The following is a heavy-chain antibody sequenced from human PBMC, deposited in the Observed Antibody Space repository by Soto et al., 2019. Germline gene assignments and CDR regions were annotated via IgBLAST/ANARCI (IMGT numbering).Heavy chain of an antibody. V-gene: IGHV3-48*01. CDR1: GFTFSSYS. D-gene: IGHD3-10*01. CDR3: ARDGLLWFGELSAYYYGLDV. CDR2: ISSSSSTI. Sequence: GGSLRLSCAASGFTFSSYSMNWVRQAPGKGLEWVSYISSSSSTIYYADSVKGRFTISRDNAKNSLYPQMNSLRAEDTAVYYCARDGLLWFGELSAYYYGLDVWGQGTTVTVSS. J-gene: IGHJ6*02.